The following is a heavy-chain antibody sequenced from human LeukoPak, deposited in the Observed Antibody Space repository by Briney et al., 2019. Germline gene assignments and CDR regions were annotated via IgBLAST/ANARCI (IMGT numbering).Heavy chain of an antibody. CDR2: IFHSGNT. J-gene: IGHJ3*02. CDR3: AREDYGGYVGAFDI. CDR1: GGSISKYY. V-gene: IGHV4-59*01. D-gene: IGHD4-17*01. Sequence: PSETLSLTCTVSGGSISKYYWSWIRQPPGKGLEWIGYIFHSGNTNYNPSLRSRVTISVDSSKSHFSLKLSSVTAADTAVYYCAREDYGGYVGAFDIWGRGTMVTVSS.